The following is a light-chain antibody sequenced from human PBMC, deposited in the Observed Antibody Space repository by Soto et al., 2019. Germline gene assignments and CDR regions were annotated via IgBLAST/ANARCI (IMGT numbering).Light chain of an antibody. J-gene: IGLJ1*01. CDR2: EVS. CDR1: SSDGGGYNY. Sequence: QSVLSQPSSVSGSPGHTITIPCTATSSDGGGYNYVSWYHQHPGKAPKQMIYEVSNRPSGVSNRFSGSKTGNTASLTISGLQAEDEADYYCSSYTSSSTRVFGTGTKVTVI. CDR3: SSYTSSSTRV. V-gene: IGLV2-14*01.